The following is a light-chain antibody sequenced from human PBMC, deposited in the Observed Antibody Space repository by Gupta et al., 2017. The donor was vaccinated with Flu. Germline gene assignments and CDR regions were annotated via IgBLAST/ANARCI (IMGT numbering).Light chain of an antibody. CDR2: SAS. J-gene: IGKJ2*03. CDR3: QQYNTWPYS. Sequence: GERATLSCRASLISYYNVAGYQQKPGQAPRLLMSSASTRASDIPARFSGSGSGTEFTLTISSLQSEDFAVYYCQQYNTWPYSFGQGTKVEIK. CDR1: LISYYN. V-gene: IGKV3-15*01.